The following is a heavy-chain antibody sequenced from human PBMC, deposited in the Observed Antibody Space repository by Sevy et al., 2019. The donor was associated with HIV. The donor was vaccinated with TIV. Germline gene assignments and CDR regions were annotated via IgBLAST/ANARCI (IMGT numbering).Heavy chain of an antibody. CDR3: ARDGGYDSRGYDLSNY. CDR1: GFTFTTYA. D-gene: IGHD3-22*01. Sequence: GGSLRLSCAASGFTFTTYAMHWVRQAPGKGLEWVAVISYDGSNTSYADSVKGRFTISRDSSKNTLYLQMNSLRAEDTAVYFCARDGGYDSRGYDLSNYWGQGTLVTVSS. V-gene: IGHV3-30-3*01. CDR2: ISYDGSNT. J-gene: IGHJ4*02.